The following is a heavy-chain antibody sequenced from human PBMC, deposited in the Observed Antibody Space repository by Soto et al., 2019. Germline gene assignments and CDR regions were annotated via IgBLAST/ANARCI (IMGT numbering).Heavy chain of an antibody. CDR2: INSDGSST. CDR1: GFTFSSYW. CDR3: ARKYNYESSGYYY. J-gene: IGHJ4*02. V-gene: IGHV3-74*01. Sequence: EVQLVESGGGLVQPGGSLRLSCADSGFTFSSYWMHWVRQAQGKGLVWVSRINSDGSSTNYADSVKGRFTIARDNAKNTLYLQMNSLRVEDTAVYYCARKYNYESSGYYYWGQGTLVTVSS. D-gene: IGHD3-22*01.